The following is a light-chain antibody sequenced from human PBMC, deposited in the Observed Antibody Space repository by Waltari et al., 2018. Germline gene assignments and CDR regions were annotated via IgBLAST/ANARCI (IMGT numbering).Light chain of an antibody. CDR1: ESVSRN. CDR3: QQYTDWPPTWT. J-gene: IGKJ1*01. Sequence: EIVMTQSPDTLSVSPGERATLPCSASESVSRNLAWYQQKPGQAPRLLILGASTRATGIPARFSGSGSGTEFTLTISSLQSEDLAIYYCQQYTDWPPTWTFGQGTKVEI. CDR2: GAS. V-gene: IGKV3-15*01.